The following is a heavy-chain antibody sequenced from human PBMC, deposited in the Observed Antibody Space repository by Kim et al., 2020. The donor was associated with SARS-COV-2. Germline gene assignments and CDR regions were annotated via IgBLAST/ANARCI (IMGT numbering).Heavy chain of an antibody. D-gene: IGHD6-13*01. J-gene: IGHJ4*02. V-gene: IGHV3-23*01. CDR2: ISGSGGCT. CDR3: AKQRIAAPGADY. CDR1: GFTFSSYA. Sequence: GGSLRLSCAASGFTFSSYAMSWVRQAPGKGLEWVSAISGSGGCTYYADSVKGRFTISRDNSKNTLYLQMNSLRAEDTAVYYCAKQRIAAPGADYWGQGTLGTVSS.